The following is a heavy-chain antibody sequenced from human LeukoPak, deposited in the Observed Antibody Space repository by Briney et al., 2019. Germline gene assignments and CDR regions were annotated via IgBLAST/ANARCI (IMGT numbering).Heavy chain of an antibody. V-gene: IGHV3-13*01. CDR1: GFTFSSYD. J-gene: IGHJ4*02. CDR2: IGTAGDT. D-gene: IGHD2-2*01. Sequence: GGSLRLSCAASGFTFSSYDMHWVRQATGKGLEWVSAIGTAGDTYYPGSVKGRFTISRENAKNSLYLQMNSPRAGDTAVYYCARGAVPAAIGGLVDYWGQGTLVTVSS. CDR3: ARGAVPAAIGGLVDY.